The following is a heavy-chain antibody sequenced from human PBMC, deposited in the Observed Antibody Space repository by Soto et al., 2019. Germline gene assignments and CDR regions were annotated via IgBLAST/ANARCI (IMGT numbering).Heavy chain of an antibody. Sequence: PGGSLRLSCAASGFTFSSYAMHWVRQAPGKGLEWVAVISYDGSNKYYADSVKGRFTTSRDNSKNTLYLQMNSLRAEDTAVYYCARAPFSSSSWFDPWGQGTLVTVSS. J-gene: IGHJ5*02. CDR2: ISYDGSNK. V-gene: IGHV3-30-3*01. CDR3: ARAPFSSSSWFDP. D-gene: IGHD6-6*01. CDR1: GFTFSSYA.